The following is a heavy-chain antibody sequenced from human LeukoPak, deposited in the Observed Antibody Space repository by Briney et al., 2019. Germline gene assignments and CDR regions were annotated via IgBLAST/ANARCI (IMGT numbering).Heavy chain of an antibody. Sequence: SETLSLTCTVSGESISSSSDYWGWVRQPPGKVLEWIVSIYYSGSTYYNPSLRSRVTISLDTSKNQFSLKLSSVTAADTAVYYCARSGGYCGSTTCHVKYFDLWGRGTLVTVSS. CDR1: GESISSSSDY. D-gene: IGHD2-2*01. J-gene: IGHJ2*01. V-gene: IGHV4-39*01. CDR3: ARSGGYCGSTTCHVKYFDL. CDR2: IYYSGST.